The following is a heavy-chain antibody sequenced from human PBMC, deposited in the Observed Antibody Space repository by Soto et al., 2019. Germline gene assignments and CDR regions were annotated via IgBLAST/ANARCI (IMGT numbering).Heavy chain of an antibody. CDR1: GYSISSGYY. CDR3: ARVRCSSTSCLAAYYYGMDV. Sequence: PSETLSLTCAVSGYSISSGYYWGWIRQPPGKGLEWIGSIYHSGSTYYNPSLKSRVTISVDTSKNQFSLKLSSVTAADTAVYYCARVRCSSTSCLAAYYYGMDVWGQGTTVTVSS. V-gene: IGHV4-38-2*01. D-gene: IGHD2-2*01. CDR2: IYHSGST. J-gene: IGHJ6*02.